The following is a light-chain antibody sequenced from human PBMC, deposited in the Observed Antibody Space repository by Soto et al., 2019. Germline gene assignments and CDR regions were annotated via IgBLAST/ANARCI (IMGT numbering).Light chain of an antibody. CDR3: QSHDSSLNSWG. J-gene: IGLJ3*02. Sequence: QSVLTQPPSISGAPGQRVTISCTGSSSNIGAGYDVHWYQLLPGTAPKLLIYGNTNRPSGVPDRFSGSKSGTSASLAITGLRAEDEADDYCQSHDSSLNSWGFGGGTKLTGL. V-gene: IGLV1-40*01. CDR1: SSNIGAGYD. CDR2: GNT.